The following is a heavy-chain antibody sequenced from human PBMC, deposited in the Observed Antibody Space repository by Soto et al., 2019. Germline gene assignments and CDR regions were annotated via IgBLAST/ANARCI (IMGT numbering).Heavy chain of an antibody. V-gene: IGHV3-23*01. CDR2: ISGPGSST. D-gene: IGHD3-16*02. J-gene: IGHJ4*02. CDR1: GFTFSNYA. Sequence: GGSLRLSCVASGFTFSNYAMSWVRQAPGKGLEWVSAISGPGSSTYYADSVQGRFTISRDNSKSTLYLQVNSLRDEDTAVYYSAKDLAVGPRGANVYPWGSYHYSPFDYWGQGTLVTVSS. CDR3: AKDLAVGPRGANVYPWGSYHYSPFDY.